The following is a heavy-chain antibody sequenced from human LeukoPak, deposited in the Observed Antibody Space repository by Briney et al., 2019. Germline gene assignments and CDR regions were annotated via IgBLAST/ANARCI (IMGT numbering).Heavy chain of an antibody. J-gene: IGHJ4*02. CDR2: IYYSGST. CDR1: GGSIGSYY. D-gene: IGHD2-8*01. Sequence: PETLSLTCTVSGGSIGSYYWSWIRQPPGKGLEWIGSIYYSGSTYYNPSLKSRVTISVDTSKNQFSLKLSSVTAADTAVYYCAATSGVWDYWGQGTLVTVSS. V-gene: IGHV4-59*04. CDR3: AATSGVWDY.